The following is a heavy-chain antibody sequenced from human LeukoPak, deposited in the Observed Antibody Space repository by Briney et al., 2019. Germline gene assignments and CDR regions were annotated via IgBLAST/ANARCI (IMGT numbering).Heavy chain of an antibody. CDR3: ARGPYCSGGSCYFSY. D-gene: IGHD2-15*01. J-gene: IGHJ4*02. Sequence: SQTLSLTCTVSGGSISSGCYYWSWIRQPAGKGLEWIGRIYTSGSTNYNPSLKSRVTISVDTSKNQFSLKLSSVTAADTAVYYCARGPYCSGGSCYFSYWGQGTLVTVSS. CDR1: GGSISSGCYY. CDR2: IYTSGST. V-gene: IGHV4-61*02.